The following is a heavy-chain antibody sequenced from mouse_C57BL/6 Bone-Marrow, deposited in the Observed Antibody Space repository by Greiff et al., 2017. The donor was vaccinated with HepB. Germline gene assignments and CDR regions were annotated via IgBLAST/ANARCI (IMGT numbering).Heavy chain of an antibody. CDR3: ARYAKEAYYGKSWYFDV. D-gene: IGHD2-10*01. J-gene: IGHJ1*03. CDR2: SRNKANDYTT. Sequence: EVQRVESGGGLVQSGRSLRLSCATSGFTFSDFYMEWVRQAPGKGLEWIAASRNKANDYTTEYSASVKGRFIVSRDTSQSILYLQMNALRAEDTAIYYCARYAKEAYYGKSWYFDVWGTGTTVTVSS. V-gene: IGHV7-1*01. CDR1: GFTFSDFY.